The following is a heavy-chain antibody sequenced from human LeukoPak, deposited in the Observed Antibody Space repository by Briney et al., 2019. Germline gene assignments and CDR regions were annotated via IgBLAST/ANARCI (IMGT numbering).Heavy chain of an antibody. CDR3: AKDSASYESHGSDY. CDR2: ISGSGGST. J-gene: IGHJ4*02. V-gene: IGHV3-23*01. Sequence: GGSLRLSCAASGFTFSSYAMSWVRQAPGKGLEWVSAISGSGGSTYYADSVMGRFTISRDNSKNTLYLQMNSLRAEDTAVYYCAKDSASYESHGSDYWGQGTLVTVSS. CDR1: GFTFSSYA. D-gene: IGHD1-26*01.